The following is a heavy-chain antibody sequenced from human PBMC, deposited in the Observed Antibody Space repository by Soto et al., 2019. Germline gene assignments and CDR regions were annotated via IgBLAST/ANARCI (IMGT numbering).Heavy chain of an antibody. Sequence: HPGGSLRLSCAASGFTFSSYGMHWVRQAPGKGLEWVAVICYDGSNKYYADSVKGRFTISRDNSKNTLYLQMNSLRAEDTAVYYCARDHSGYDFYYYYYGMDVWGQGTTVTVSS. CDR2: ICYDGSNK. CDR3: ARDHSGYDFYYYYYGMDV. J-gene: IGHJ6*02. CDR1: GFTFSSYG. V-gene: IGHV3-33*01. D-gene: IGHD5-12*01.